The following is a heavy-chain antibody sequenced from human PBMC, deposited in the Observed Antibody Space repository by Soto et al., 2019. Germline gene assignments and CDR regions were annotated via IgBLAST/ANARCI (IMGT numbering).Heavy chain of an antibody. V-gene: IGHV3-23*01. D-gene: IGHD3-10*01. J-gene: IGHJ3*02. CDR3: AKDRGTMVQGVPDDAFDI. CDR1: GFTFSSYA. Sequence: VGSLRLSCAASGFTFSSYAMSWVRQAPGKGLEWVSAISGSGGSTYYADSVKGRFTISRDNSKNTLYLQMNSLRAEDTAVYYCAKDRGTMVQGVPDDAFDIWGQGTIVTVSS. CDR2: ISGSGGST.